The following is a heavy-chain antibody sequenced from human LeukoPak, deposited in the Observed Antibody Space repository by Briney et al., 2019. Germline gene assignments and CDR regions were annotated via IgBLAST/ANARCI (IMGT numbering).Heavy chain of an antibody. CDR2: IYYSGST. D-gene: IGHD6-19*01. CDR1: GGSISRYY. Sequence: PSETLSPTCTVSGGSISRYYWSWIRQPPGKGLEWIGYIYYSGSTNYNPSLKSRVTISVDTSKNQFSLKLSSVTAADTAVYYCARDGSSGWYSHNWFDPWGQGTLVTVSS. CDR3: ARDGSSGWYSHNWFDP. V-gene: IGHV4-59*01. J-gene: IGHJ5*02.